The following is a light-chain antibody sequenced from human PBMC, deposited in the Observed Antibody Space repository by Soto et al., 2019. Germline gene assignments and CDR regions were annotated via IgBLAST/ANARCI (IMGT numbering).Light chain of an antibody. J-gene: IGKJ2*01. Sequence: DIQMTQSPSSLSASVGDRVTITCRANQTITSYLNWYQHKPGTAPKLLIYAASSLQEGLPYRFRGSGSGTADTLPLSNLQPEDFAAYSCQQRFSFPVTFGQGTKLEIQ. V-gene: IGKV1-39*01. CDR1: QTITSY. CDR3: QQRFSFPVT. CDR2: AAS.